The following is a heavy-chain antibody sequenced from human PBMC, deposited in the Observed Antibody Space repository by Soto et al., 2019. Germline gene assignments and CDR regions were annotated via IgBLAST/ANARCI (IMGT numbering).Heavy chain of an antibody. V-gene: IGHV1-18*04. CDR1: GYPFSHHG. D-gene: IGHD3-22*01. CDR3: ARDSTINKILVMDY. CDR2: ISVYNGNA. Sequence: ASGKVCCKASGYPFSHHGISLVRQAPGQGLEWMGWISVYNGNANYAQKFQGRIILTADTSSSTAYMEVRGLRSDDTAVYYCARDSTINKILVMDYWGQGTTVTVSS. J-gene: IGHJ4*02.